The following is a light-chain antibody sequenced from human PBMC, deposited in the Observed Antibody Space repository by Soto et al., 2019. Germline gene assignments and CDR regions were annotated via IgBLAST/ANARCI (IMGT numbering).Light chain of an antibody. CDR3: QQSYSNLWT. Sequence: DIHMTQSPSTLSASVGDRVTITFRASQTISSWLAWYQQKPGKAPKLLIYAASSLQSGVPSRFSGSGSGTDFTLTISSLQPEDFETYYCQQSYSNLWTFGQGTKVDIK. CDR2: AAS. J-gene: IGKJ1*01. CDR1: QTISSW. V-gene: IGKV1-39*01.